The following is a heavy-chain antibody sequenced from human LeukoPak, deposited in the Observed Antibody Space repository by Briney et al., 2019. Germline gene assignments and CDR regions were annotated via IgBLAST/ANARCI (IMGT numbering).Heavy chain of an antibody. CDR1: GGSISSYY. V-gene: IGHV4-59*01. J-gene: IGHJ4*01. CDR3: ARLAYCGGDCFHFDY. CDR2: IYYSGST. Sequence: SETLSLTCTVSGGSISSYYWSWIRQPPGKGLEWIGYIYYSGSTNYNPSLKSRVTISVDTSKNQFSLKLSSVTAADTAVYYCARLAYCGGDCFHFDYWGQEPWSPSPQ. D-gene: IGHD2-21*02.